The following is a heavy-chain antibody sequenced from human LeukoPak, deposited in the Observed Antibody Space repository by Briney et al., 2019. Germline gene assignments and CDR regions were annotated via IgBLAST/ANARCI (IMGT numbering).Heavy chain of an antibody. CDR1: GGSISSSSAY. Sequence: SETLSLTCTDSGGSISSSSAYWGWIRQPPGKGLEWIGSIYYSKNTYYNPSLKSRVTISADTSKNQFSLTLGSVSATDTAVYYCVSPRGFSYGYFDYWGQGTLVTVSS. J-gene: IGHJ4*02. CDR2: IYYSKNT. D-gene: IGHD5-18*01. CDR3: VSPRGFSYGYFDY. V-gene: IGHV4-39*01.